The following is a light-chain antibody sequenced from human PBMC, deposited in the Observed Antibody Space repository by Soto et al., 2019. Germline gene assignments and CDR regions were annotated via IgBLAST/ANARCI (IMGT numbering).Light chain of an antibody. CDR1: SSDVGSFNL. J-gene: IGLJ6*01. V-gene: IGLV2-23*02. CDR3: CSYAGSSLFPDV. Sequence: QSVLTQPASVSGSPGQSITISCTGSSSDVGSFNLVSWYQQHPGKAPKLIIYEVSQRPSGVSNRFSGSKSGNTASLTISGLQAYDEADYFCCSYAGSSLFPDVFGTGTQLTVL. CDR2: EVS.